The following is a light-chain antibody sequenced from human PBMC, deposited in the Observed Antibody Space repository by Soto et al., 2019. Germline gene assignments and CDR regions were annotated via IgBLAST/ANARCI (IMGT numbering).Light chain of an antibody. Sequence: DIQMTQPPSTLSASVGDRVTIPCRASQSINNRLAWYQQKPGKAPKLLIFDVSTLEIGVPSRFSGSGSGTEFTLTISSLQPDDFATYYCQQYNSYWTMFGQGTKVDIK. CDR1: QSINNR. CDR2: DVS. V-gene: IGKV1-5*01. CDR3: QQYNSYWTM. J-gene: IGKJ1*01.